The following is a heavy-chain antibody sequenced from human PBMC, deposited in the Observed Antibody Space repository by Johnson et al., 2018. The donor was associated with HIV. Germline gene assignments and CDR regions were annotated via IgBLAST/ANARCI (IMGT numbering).Heavy chain of an antibody. CDR1: GFTVSSNY. D-gene: IGHD2-2*01. J-gene: IGHJ3*02. V-gene: IGHV3-53*01. CDR2: IYSGGNT. Sequence: VQLVESGGGLLKPGGSLRLSCAASGFTVSSNYMSWVRQAPGKGLEWVSIIYSGGNTYYADSVKGRFTISRDNAKNSVYLQMNSLRAEDTAVYYCARGTLAAFDIWGQGTMVTVSS. CDR3: ARGTLAAFDI.